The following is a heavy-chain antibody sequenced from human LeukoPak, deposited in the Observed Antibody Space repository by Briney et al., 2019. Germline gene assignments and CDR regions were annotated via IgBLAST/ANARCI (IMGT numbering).Heavy chain of an antibody. CDR2: ISAYNGNT. V-gene: IGHV1-18*01. Sequence: GASVKVSCKASGYTFTSYGISWVRQAPGQGLEWMGWISAYNGNTNYAQKLQGRVTMTTDTSTSTAYMELRSLRSDDTAVYYCARALLGYQLLYYMDVWGKGTTVTVSS. D-gene: IGHD2-2*01. CDR3: ARALLGYQLLYYMDV. J-gene: IGHJ6*03. CDR1: GYTFTSYG.